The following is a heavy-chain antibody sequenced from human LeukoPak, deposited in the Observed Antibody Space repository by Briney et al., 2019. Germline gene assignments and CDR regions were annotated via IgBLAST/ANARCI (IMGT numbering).Heavy chain of an antibody. Sequence: SETLSLTCSVSGVSMRSSYWTWIRQAPGKGLEWIGYIYRTGSTNYNPSLKSRVTMSVDTSKNQFSLKLSSVTAADTAVYYCARVNRGASYYYYYVDVWGKGTTVTVSS. V-gene: IGHV4-59*12. CDR3: ARVNRGASYYYYYVDV. CDR1: GVSMRSSY. CDR2: IYRTGST. J-gene: IGHJ6*03. D-gene: IGHD1-14*01.